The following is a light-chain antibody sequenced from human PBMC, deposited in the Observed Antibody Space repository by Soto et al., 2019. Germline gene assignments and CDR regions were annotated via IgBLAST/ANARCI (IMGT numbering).Light chain of an antibody. Sequence: QTVVTQEPSFSVSPGGTVTLTCGLGSASVSTSYSPGWYHPTPGQPPRTLIYSTNTRSSGVPDRLSGSILGKNAALTITGAQADDESDYYCVLYMGSGIWVFGGGTKLTVL. CDR1: SASVSTSYS. V-gene: IGLV8-61*01. J-gene: IGLJ3*02. CDR3: VLYMGSGIWV. CDR2: STN.